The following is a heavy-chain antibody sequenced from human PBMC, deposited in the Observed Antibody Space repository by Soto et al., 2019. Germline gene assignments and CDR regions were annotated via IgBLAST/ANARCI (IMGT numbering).Heavy chain of an antibody. Sequence: SVKVSCKASGYTFTSYGSSWVRQAPGQGLEWMGGISANYGKANYAQKFQGRVTMTADESTSTAYMELSSLRSEDTAVYYCARDSDGSGSYYNPGGMDVWGQGTTVTVSS. J-gene: IGHJ6*02. CDR3: ARDSDGSGSYYNPGGMDV. CDR1: GYTFTSYG. D-gene: IGHD3-10*01. CDR2: ISANYGKA. V-gene: IGHV1-69*13.